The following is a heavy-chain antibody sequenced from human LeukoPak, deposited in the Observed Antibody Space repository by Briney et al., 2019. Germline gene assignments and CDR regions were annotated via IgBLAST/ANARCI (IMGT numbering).Heavy chain of an antibody. CDR2: IYHSGST. D-gene: IGHD3-10*01. J-gene: IGHJ5*02. Sequence: SETLSLTCTVSGYSISSGYYWGWIRQPPGKGLERIGSIYHSGSTYYNPSLKSRVTISVDTSKNQFSLKLSSVTAADTAVYYCAREKGYYYGSGSYRGNWFDPWGQGTLVTVSS. CDR3: AREKGYYYGSGSYRGNWFDP. V-gene: IGHV4-38-2*02. CDR1: GYSISSGYY.